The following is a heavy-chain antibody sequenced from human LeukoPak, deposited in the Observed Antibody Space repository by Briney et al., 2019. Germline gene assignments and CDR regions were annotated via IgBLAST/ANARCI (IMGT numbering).Heavy chain of an antibody. CDR1: GFTFSNYW. Sequence: GGSLRLSCAASGFTFSNYWMSWVRQAPGKGLEWVANIKQDGSEKFYVDSVEGRFTISRDNAKNSLYLQMNSLRAEDTAVYYCARNQLLSRYYFDYWGQGTLVTVSS. D-gene: IGHD2-2*01. J-gene: IGHJ4*02. CDR3: ARNQLLSRYYFDY. CDR2: IKQDGSEK. V-gene: IGHV3-7*01.